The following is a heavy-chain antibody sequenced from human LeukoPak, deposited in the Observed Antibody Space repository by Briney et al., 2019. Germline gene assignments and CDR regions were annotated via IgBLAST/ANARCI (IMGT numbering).Heavy chain of an antibody. CDR1: GFKFSGYG. V-gene: IGHV3-66*01. CDR3: ATDQVATVGPFGA. Sequence: PGGSLRLSCSVSGFKFSGYGMHWVRQAPGKGLEWVSVIYSGGSTYYADSVQGRFTISRDNSKNTLYLQMQSLRAEDTAVYYCATDQVATVGPFGAWGQGTLVTVSS. J-gene: IGHJ5*02. D-gene: IGHD3-16*01. CDR2: IYSGGST.